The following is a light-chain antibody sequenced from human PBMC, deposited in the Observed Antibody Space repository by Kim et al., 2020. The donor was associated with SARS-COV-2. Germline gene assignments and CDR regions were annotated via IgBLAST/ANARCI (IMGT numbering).Light chain of an antibody. CDR3: QQRSNWPLT. Sequence: EIVLTQSPATLSLSPGERATLSCRASQSVGSYLTWFQQKPGQAPRLLIYDSSNRATGIPARFRGSGSGTDFTLTISNLEPEDFAVYYCQQRSNWPLTFGGGTKVEIK. J-gene: IGKJ4*01. CDR1: QSVGSY. V-gene: IGKV3-11*01. CDR2: DSS.